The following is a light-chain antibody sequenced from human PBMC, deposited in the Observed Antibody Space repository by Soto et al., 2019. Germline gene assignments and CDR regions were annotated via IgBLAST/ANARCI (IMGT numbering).Light chain of an antibody. CDR3: SSYTTTTTVI. V-gene: IGLV2-14*01. Sequence: QSVLTQPASVSGSPGQSITISCTGTSRDIGNYNYVSWYQHHPGKAPKLIIYEVTDRPSGVSNRFSASKSGNTASLTISGLQAEDDADYYCSSYTTTTTVIFGGGTKLTVL. CDR2: EVT. J-gene: IGLJ2*01. CDR1: SRDIGNYNY.